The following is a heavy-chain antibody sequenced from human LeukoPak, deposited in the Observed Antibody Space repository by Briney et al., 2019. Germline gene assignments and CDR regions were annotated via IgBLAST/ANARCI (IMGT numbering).Heavy chain of an antibody. CDR2: ISSSSSTI. V-gene: IGHV3-48*01. CDR1: GFTFSRHS. J-gene: IGHJ4*02. D-gene: IGHD6-13*01. CDR3: ARASAGGIRYPFDY. Sequence: GGSLRLSCAASGFTFSRHSMNWVRQAPGKGLEWVSYISSSSSTIYYADSVQGRFTISRDNAKNSLYLQMNSLRAEDTAVYYCARASAGGIRYPFDYWGQGTLVTVSS.